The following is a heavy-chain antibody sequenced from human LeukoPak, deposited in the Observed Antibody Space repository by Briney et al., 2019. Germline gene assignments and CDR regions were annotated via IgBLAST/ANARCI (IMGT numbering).Heavy chain of an antibody. CDR1: GFTFSSYA. V-gene: IGHV3-7*04. CDR2: IKEDGNEK. CDR3: ARGGGKFDN. Sequence: GGSLRLSCAASGFTFSSYAMSWVRQAPGKGLEWVANIKEDGNEKYYMDSVKGRFTTSRDNANNSLYLQMNSLRAEDTAVYYCARGGGKFDNWGQGTLVPVSS. J-gene: IGHJ4*02. D-gene: IGHD3-16*01.